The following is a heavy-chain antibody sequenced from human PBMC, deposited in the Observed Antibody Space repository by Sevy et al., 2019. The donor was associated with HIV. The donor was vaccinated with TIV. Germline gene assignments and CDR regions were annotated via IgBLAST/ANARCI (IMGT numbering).Heavy chain of an antibody. CDR3: TKDFGDINH. J-gene: IGHJ5*02. V-gene: IGHV3-15*01. CDR2: IKSKTHGGIA. D-gene: IGHD4-17*01. Sequence: GESLKISCAASGFTLSNAWMTWVRQAPGKGLEWVGRIKSKTHGGIADYAAPVKGRFTISRDDSQNTLYLQMNSLKTEDTALYYCTKDFGDINHWGQGTLVTVSS. CDR1: GFTLSNAW.